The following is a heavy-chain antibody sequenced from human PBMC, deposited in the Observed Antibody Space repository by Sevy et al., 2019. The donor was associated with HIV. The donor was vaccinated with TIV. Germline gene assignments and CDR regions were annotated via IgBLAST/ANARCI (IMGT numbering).Heavy chain of an antibody. Sequence: GGSLRLSCAASGFTFDDYAIHWVRQAPGKGLEWVSGISWNGGSIGYADSVKGRFTISRDNAKNSLYLQMNSLRAEDTALYYCAKDMGLYSSSCAPMDVWGQGTTVTVSS. V-gene: IGHV3-9*01. J-gene: IGHJ6*02. CDR3: AKDMGLYSSSCAPMDV. CDR2: ISWNGGSI. CDR1: GFTFDDYA. D-gene: IGHD6-13*01.